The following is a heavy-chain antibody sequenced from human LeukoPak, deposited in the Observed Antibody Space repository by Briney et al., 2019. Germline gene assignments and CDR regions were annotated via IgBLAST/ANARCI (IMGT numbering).Heavy chain of an antibody. CDR3: ARYKLYSSGYYAFDY. D-gene: IGHD3-22*01. CDR1: GFTFSRNG. V-gene: IGHV3-33*01. J-gene: IGHJ4*02. Sequence: GRSLRLSCAASGFTFSRNGMHWVRQAPGQGLEWLAVTWDDGSNNYYADSVKGRFTISRDNSKNTLFLQMNSLRAEDTAVYFCARYKLYSSGYYAFDYWGQGTLVTVSS. CDR2: TWDDGSNN.